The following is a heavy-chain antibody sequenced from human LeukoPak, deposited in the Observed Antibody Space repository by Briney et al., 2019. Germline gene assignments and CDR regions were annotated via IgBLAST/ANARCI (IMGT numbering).Heavy chain of an antibody. J-gene: IGHJ4*02. CDR2: IHYSGST. Sequence: SETLSLTCTVSGGSVSSGSYYWSWIRQPPGKGLEWIGYIHYSGSTNYNPSLKSRVTISVDTSKNQFSLKLSSVTAADTAVYYCARVYSGSYRFDYWGQGTLVTVSS. CDR1: GGSVSSGSYY. CDR3: ARVYSGSYRFDY. D-gene: IGHD1-26*01. V-gene: IGHV4-61*01.